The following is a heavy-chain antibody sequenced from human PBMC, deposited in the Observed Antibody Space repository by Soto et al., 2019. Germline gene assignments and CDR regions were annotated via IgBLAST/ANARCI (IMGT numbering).Heavy chain of an antibody. CDR1: GYTFSAYD. V-gene: IGHV1-8*01. CDR2: MNPKSGNT. CDR3: TRPKSSVYNSLDY. D-gene: IGHD5-12*01. Sequence: ASVKVSCEASGYTFSAYDINWVRQAPGQGLEWMGWMNPKSGNTGYGEEFQGRVTLTSNTSISTAYMELSSLNSEDTAMYFCTRPKSSVYNSLDYWGQGTLVTVSS. J-gene: IGHJ4*02.